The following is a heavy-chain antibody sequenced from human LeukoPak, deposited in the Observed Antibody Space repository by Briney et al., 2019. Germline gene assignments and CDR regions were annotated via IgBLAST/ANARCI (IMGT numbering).Heavy chain of an antibody. J-gene: IGHJ4*02. V-gene: IGHV4-39*07. CDR1: GASISSSSYF. CDR3: ARDSHYGDFEFDY. Sequence: PSETLSLTCTVSGASISSSSYFWGWLRQSPGKGLEYIGSVYYSGRTYYNPSLKSRVTISVDTSKNQFSLKLNSVTAADTAVYYCARDSHYGDFEFDYWGLGTLVTVSS. CDR2: VYYSGRT. D-gene: IGHD4-17*01.